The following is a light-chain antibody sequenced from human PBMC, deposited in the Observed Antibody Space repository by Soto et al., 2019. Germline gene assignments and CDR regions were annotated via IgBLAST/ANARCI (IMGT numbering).Light chain of an antibody. CDR3: QKYNSAPLT. Sequence: DIQMPQSPSSLSASVGDSVTITCRASQDNSNYLAWYQQKPGKIPKLLIYAASTLQSGVPSRFSGSGSGTDFTLTISSLQPEDVATYYCQKYNSAPLTVGQGKRLEIK. CDR2: AAS. J-gene: IGKJ5*01. CDR1: QDNSNY. V-gene: IGKV1-27*01.